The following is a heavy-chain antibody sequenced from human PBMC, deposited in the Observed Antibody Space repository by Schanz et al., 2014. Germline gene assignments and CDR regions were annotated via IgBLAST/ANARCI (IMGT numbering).Heavy chain of an antibody. V-gene: IGHV3-53*01. J-gene: IGHJ4*02. CDR3: ARDEGDSGYGIDY. CDR2: LYIRST. Sequence: EVQLVESGGGLIHPGGSLRLSCAVSGFTVNTNYMTWVRQAPGKGLECVSILYIRSTYYADSVKGRFTISRDNSKNMVFLQMNSLRVEDTAIYYCARDEGDSGYGIDYWGQGSLVIVSS. CDR1: GFTVNTNY. D-gene: IGHD5-12*01.